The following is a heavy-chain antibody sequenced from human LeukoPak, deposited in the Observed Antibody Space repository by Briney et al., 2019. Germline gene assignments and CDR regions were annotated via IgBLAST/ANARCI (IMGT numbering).Heavy chain of an antibody. CDR3: GRELDWLPTLDY. J-gene: IGHJ4*02. Sequence: QPGGSLRLSCAASGFTFSNYWMHWVRQAPGKGLVWVSRINSDGSSTRYADSVKGRFTISRDNAKNTLYLQMNSLRAEDTAVYYCGRELDWLPTLDYWGQGTLVTVSS. CDR2: INSDGSST. V-gene: IGHV3-74*01. D-gene: IGHD3-9*01. CDR1: GFTFSNYW.